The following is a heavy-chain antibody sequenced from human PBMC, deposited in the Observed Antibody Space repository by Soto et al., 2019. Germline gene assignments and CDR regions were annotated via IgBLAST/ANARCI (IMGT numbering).Heavy chain of an antibody. D-gene: IGHD2-15*01. Sequence: GGSLRLSCAASGFTFSSYWMSWVRPAPGKGLEWVANIKQDGSEKYYVDSVKGRFTISRDNAKNSLYLQMNSLRAEDTAVYYCARERDIVVVVAARGAYYYMDVWGKGTTVTVSS. CDR1: GFTFSSYW. V-gene: IGHV3-7*01. J-gene: IGHJ6*03. CDR2: IKQDGSEK. CDR3: ARERDIVVVVAARGAYYYMDV.